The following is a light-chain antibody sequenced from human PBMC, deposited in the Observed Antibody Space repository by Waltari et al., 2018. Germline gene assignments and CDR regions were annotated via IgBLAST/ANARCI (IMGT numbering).Light chain of an antibody. J-gene: IGLJ2*01. CDR3: TSYTSTNTVI. Sequence: QSALTQPASVSGSPGQPSTISCAGTSSDIGGYNFVAWYQQHPGKAPKLIIFDVTRWPSGVSHRFSGSKSGNTASLTISGLQAEDEADYYCTSYTSTNTVIFGGGTKVTVL. CDR1: SSDIGGYNF. CDR2: DVT. V-gene: IGLV2-14*03.